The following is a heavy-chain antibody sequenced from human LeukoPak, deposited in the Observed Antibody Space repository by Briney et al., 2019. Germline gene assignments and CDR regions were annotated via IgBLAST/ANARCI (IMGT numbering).Heavy chain of an antibody. Sequence: GGSLRLSCAASGFTFSSYWMHWVRQAPGKGLEWVAVIWYDGSNKYYADSVKGRFTISRDNSKNTLYLQMNSLRAEDTAVYCCARGDYYDSSGYPTSLDYWGQGTLVTVSS. J-gene: IGHJ4*02. D-gene: IGHD3-22*01. CDR1: GFTFSSYW. V-gene: IGHV3-33*08. CDR2: IWYDGSNK. CDR3: ARGDYYDSSGYPTSLDY.